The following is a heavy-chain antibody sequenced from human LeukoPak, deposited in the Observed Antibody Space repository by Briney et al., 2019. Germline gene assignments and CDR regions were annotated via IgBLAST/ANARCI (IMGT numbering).Heavy chain of an antibody. Sequence: ASVKVSCKASGGTFSSYAISWVRQAPGQGLEWMGGIIPIFGTANYAQKFQGRVTITADESTSTAYMELSSLRSEDTAVYYCADAGGYCSSTSCFGRKVEAFDIWGQGTMVTVSS. CDR1: GGTFSSYA. V-gene: IGHV1-69*13. D-gene: IGHD2-2*01. CDR3: ADAGGYCSSTSCFGRKVEAFDI. J-gene: IGHJ3*02. CDR2: IIPIFGTA.